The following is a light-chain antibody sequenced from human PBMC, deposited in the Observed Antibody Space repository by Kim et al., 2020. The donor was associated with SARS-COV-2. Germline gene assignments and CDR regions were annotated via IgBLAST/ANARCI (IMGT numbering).Light chain of an antibody. Sequence: DIQMTQSPSTLSASVGDRVTITCRASQSISTSLAWYQQKPGKAPKLVIYKSSSLESGVPSRFSGSGSGTEFTLTISSLQPDDFATYYCQHFNSYPWTFGQGTKVDIK. V-gene: IGKV1-5*03. CDR2: KSS. J-gene: IGKJ1*01. CDR3: QHFNSYPWT. CDR1: QSISTS.